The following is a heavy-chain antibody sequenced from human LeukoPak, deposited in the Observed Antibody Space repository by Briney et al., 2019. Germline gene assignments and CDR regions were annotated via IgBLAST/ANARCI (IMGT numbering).Heavy chain of an antibody. CDR3: VKDNPLDY. CDR2: IRYDGNNK. Sequence: GGSLRLSCGASGFTFSNYGMLWVRQAPGMGLDWVAFIRYDGNNKLYADSVKGRFTISRDNSKNTLYLHINSLRAEDTAVYYCVKDNPLDYWGQGTLVIVSS. CDR1: GFTFSNYG. D-gene: IGHD1-14*01. J-gene: IGHJ4*02. V-gene: IGHV3-30*02.